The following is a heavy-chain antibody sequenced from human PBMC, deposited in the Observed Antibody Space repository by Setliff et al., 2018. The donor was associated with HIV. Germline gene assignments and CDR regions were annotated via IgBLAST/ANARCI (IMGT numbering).Heavy chain of an antibody. CDR1: GGSFPAYY. Sequence: KPSETLSLTCAVYGGSFPAYYWNWIRQPPGKGLEWIGEINYEGDATYNPSLKSRVNMFIDTSKKQFSLKVASVTAADTAVYYCVRQHGDYAFDPWGQGTLVTVS. D-gene: IGHD4-17*01. CDR3: VRQHGDYAFDP. CDR2: INYEGDA. J-gene: IGHJ5*02. V-gene: IGHV4-34*01.